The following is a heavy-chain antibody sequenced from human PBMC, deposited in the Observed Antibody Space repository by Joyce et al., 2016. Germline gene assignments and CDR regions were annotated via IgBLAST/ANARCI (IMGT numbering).Heavy chain of an antibody. CDR2: INPKNGDT. J-gene: IGHJ3*02. V-gene: IGHV1-2*04. CDR3: TRDGAGRGAFDI. CDR1: GFSFRGHY. D-gene: IGHD6-19*01. Sequence: QEQLVQSGAEVKKPGASVKVSCKASGFSFRGHYIHWVRQAPGQGREWMGWINPKNGDTKFAQKFQASVTMTRDTSIRTMYMEVRRLRSADTAIYYCTRDGAGRGAFDIWGQGTMVTVSS.